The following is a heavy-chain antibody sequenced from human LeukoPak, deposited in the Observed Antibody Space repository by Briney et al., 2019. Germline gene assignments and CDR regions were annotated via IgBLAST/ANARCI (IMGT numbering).Heavy chain of an antibody. CDR3: AGAAAATGFDY. CDR2: ISWNSGSI. V-gene: IGHV3-9*01. J-gene: IGHJ4*02. D-gene: IGHD6-13*01. CDR1: GFTFDDYA. Sequence: GRSLRLSCAASGFTFDDYAMHWVRQAPGKGLEWVSGISWNSGSIGYADSVKGRFTISRDNAKNSLYLQMNSLRAEDTALYYCAGAAAATGFDYWGQGALVTVSS.